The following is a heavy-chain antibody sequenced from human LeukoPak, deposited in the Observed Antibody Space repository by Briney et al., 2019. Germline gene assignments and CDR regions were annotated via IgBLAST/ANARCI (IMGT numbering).Heavy chain of an antibody. D-gene: IGHD6-19*01. CDR2: ISVYNGNT. CDR3: ARDIAVAGIANWFDT. V-gene: IGHV1-18*01. Sequence: ASVKVSCNASGYTFTTYAISWVRQAPGQGLEWMGWISVYNGNTNYAQKLQGRVTMTTDTSTSTAYMELRSLRYDDTAVYYCARDIAVAGIANWFDTWGQGTLVIVSS. CDR1: GYTFTTYA. J-gene: IGHJ5*02.